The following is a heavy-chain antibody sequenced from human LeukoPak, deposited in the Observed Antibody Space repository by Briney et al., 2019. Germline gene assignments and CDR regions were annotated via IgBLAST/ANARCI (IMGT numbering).Heavy chain of an antibody. CDR3: ARSRGSIAARPDSFGPTDY. Sequence: GGSLRLSCAASGFTFSSYWMHWVRQAPGKGLVWVSRINRDGSSTSYADSVKGRFTISRDNAKNTLYLQMNSLRAEDTAVYYCARSRGSIAARPDSFGPTDYWGQGTLVTVSS. V-gene: IGHV3-74*01. CDR2: INRDGSST. CDR1: GFTFSSYW. D-gene: IGHD6-6*01. J-gene: IGHJ4*02.